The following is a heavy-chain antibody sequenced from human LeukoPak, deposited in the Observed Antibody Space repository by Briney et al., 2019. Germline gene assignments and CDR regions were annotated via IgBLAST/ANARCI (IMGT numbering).Heavy chain of an antibody. CDR3: ARECLMVGVYDAFDI. J-gene: IGHJ3*02. V-gene: IGHV3-23*01. D-gene: IGHD1-26*01. CDR2: ITGSGGDT. CDR1: GFTFSSFA. Sequence: PGGSLRLSCAASGFTFSSFAMSWVRQAPGKGLEWVSVITGSGGDTNSADSVKGRFTISRDNSENTLFLQMDSLRVEDTAVYYCARECLMVGVYDAFDIWGQGTMVTVSS.